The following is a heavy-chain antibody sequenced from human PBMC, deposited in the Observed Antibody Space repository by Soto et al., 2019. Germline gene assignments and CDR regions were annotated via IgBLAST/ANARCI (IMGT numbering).Heavy chain of an antibody. Sequence: EVQLVESGGGLVQPGRSLRLSCAASGFTFDDYAMHWVRQAPGKGLEWVSGISWNSGTIGYADSVKGRFTISRDNAKNSLYPQMKSLRAEDTALYYCAKEKGFGGVRKGMDVWGQGTTVTVSS. CDR1: GFTFDDYA. J-gene: IGHJ6*02. V-gene: IGHV3-9*01. D-gene: IGHD3-16*01. CDR3: AKEKGFGGVRKGMDV. CDR2: ISWNSGTI.